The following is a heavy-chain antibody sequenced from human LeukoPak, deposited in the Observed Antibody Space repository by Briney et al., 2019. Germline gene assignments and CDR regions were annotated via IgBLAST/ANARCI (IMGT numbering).Heavy chain of an antibody. D-gene: IGHD1-26*01. V-gene: IGHV4-34*01. CDR2: VSHSGST. J-gene: IGHJ4*02. CDR3: ARQKWGRGSYYFDY. Sequence: SETLSLTCAVYGGSFSGYFWRWIRQPPGKGLQWIGDVSHSGSTNYDPSLKSRVTISVDTSKNQFSLKLSSVTAADTAVYYCARQKWGRGSYYFDYWGQGTLVTVSS. CDR1: GGSFSGYF.